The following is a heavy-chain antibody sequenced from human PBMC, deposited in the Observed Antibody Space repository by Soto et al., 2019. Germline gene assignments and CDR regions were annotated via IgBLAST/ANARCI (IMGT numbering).Heavy chain of an antibody. D-gene: IGHD1-1*01. Sequence: ESGGGLVKPGGSLRLSCAASGFTFDSYTMNWVRQAPGKGLEWVSSISSSSTYIYYADSVKGRFTISRDNAKNSLYLQMNSLRAGDTAVYYCARVPRTTGTSGRGWFAPWGQGTLVTVSS. CDR2: ISSSSTYI. CDR1: GFTFDSYT. J-gene: IGHJ5*02. CDR3: ARVPRTTGTSGRGWFAP. V-gene: IGHV3-21*01.